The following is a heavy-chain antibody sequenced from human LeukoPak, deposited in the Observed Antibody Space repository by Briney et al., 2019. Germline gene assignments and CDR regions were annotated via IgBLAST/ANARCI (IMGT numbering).Heavy chain of an antibody. CDR1: GGSISSYY. D-gene: IGHD3-10*01. CDR3: ARVLFPYYGSGSYYIFDY. V-gene: IGHV4-59*01. Sequence: SETLSLTCTVSGGSISSYYWSWIRQPPGKGLEWIGYIYYSGSTNYNPSLKSRVTISVDTSKNQFSLKLSSVTAADTAVYYCARVLFPYYGSGSYYIFDYWGQGTLVIVSS. CDR2: IYYSGST. J-gene: IGHJ4*02.